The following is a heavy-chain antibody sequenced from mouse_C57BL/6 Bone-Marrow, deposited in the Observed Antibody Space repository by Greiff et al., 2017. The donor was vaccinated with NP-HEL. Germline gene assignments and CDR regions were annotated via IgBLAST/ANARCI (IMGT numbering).Heavy chain of an antibody. V-gene: IGHV2-4*01. CDR1: GFSLTSYG. D-gene: IGHD1-1*01. CDR2: LWSGGST. CDR3: AKNSNGSSYDWYFDV. Sequence: VKLHSSGPGRGEPSQSLSITCTVSGFSLTSYGVHWVRQPPGKGLEWLGVLWSGGSTDYNAAFISRLSISKDNSKSQVFFKMNSLQADDTAIYYCAKNSNGSSYDWYFDVWGTGTTVTVSS. J-gene: IGHJ1*03.